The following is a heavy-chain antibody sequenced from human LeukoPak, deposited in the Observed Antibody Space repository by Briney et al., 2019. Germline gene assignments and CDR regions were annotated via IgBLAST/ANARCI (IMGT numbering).Heavy chain of an antibody. V-gene: IGHV3-48*01. D-gene: IGHD6-19*01. J-gene: IGHJ4*02. CDR2: IRSSSSII. Sequence: PGGSLRLSCAASGFIFSTYSMNWVRQAPGKGLEWIAYIRSSSSIIYYADSVKGRFTISRDNARNTLYLQMNSLRAEDTAVYYCARERTSGWDAFDFWGQGTLVTVSS. CDR1: GFIFSTYS. CDR3: ARERTSGWDAFDF.